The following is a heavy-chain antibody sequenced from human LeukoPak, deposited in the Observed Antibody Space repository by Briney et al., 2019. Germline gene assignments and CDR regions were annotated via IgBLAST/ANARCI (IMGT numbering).Heavy chain of an antibody. CDR3: AREVGVGSIFDY. D-gene: IGHD1-26*01. CDR1: GFTFSSYE. CDR2: ISSSSNYI. J-gene: IGHJ4*02. V-gene: IGHV3-21*01. Sequence: GGSLRLSCAASGFTFSSYEMNWVRQAPGKGLEWVSTISSSSNYIYYGESVKGRFTVSRDNAKNSLYLQMKSLRAEDTAVYYCAREVGVGSIFDYWGRGTLVTVSS.